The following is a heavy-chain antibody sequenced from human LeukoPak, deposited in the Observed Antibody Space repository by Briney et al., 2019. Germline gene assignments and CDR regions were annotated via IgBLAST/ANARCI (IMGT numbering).Heavy chain of an antibody. CDR3: ARGRIVGATTDLMYNWFDP. D-gene: IGHD1-26*01. CDR1: GYTFTTYG. J-gene: IGHJ5*02. Sequence: ASVKVSCKASGYTFTTYGISWVRQAPGQGLEWMGWISAYNGNTNYAQKVQGRVTMTTDTSASTAYMELRSLTSDDTAVYYCARGRIVGATTDLMYNWFDPWGQGTLVTVSS. CDR2: ISAYNGNT. V-gene: IGHV1-18*01.